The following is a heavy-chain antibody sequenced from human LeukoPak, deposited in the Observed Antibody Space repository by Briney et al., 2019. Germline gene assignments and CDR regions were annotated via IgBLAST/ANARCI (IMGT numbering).Heavy chain of an antibody. V-gene: IGHV4-34*01. CDR1: GGSFSGYY. J-gene: IGHJ6*03. D-gene: IGHD2-2*01. Sequence: SETLSLTCAVYGGSFSGYYWSWIRQPPGKGLEWIGEVNHKGRTTYRPSLKSRVSISADTSKNQFSLTLRSVTAADTAVYYCVRVAVKTFGPFSVPFYTDVWGNGTSVTVSS. CDR2: VNHKGRT. CDR3: VRVAVKTFGPFSVPFYTDV.